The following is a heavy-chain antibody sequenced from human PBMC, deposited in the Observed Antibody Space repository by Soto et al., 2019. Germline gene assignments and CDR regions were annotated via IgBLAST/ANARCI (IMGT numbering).Heavy chain of an antibody. CDR3: ARGRGYCSSTSCPPSDY. J-gene: IGHJ4*02. CDR1: GFTFSSYW. V-gene: IGHV3-74*01. D-gene: IGHD2-2*01. Sequence: GGSLRLSCAASGFTFSSYWMHWVRQAPGKGLVWVSRINSDGSSTSYADSVKGRFTISRDNAKNTLYLQMNSLRAEDTAVYYCARGRGYCSSTSCPPSDYWGQGTLVTVSS. CDR2: INSDGSST.